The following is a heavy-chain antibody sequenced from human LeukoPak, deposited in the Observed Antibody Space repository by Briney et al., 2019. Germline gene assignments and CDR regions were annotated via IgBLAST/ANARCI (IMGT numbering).Heavy chain of an antibody. Sequence: GGSLRLSCTVSGFSFSKAWFSWVRQVPGKGLEWVARIKSKTDGETIDYAAPVRGRFTISRDDSQNTLYLEMKSLKTEDTAVYYCITGGGVLRFLGGQGTLVTVSS. CDR1: GFSFSKAW. J-gene: IGHJ4*02. V-gene: IGHV3-15*01. CDR2: IKSKTDGETI. CDR3: ITGGGVLRFL. D-gene: IGHD3-3*01.